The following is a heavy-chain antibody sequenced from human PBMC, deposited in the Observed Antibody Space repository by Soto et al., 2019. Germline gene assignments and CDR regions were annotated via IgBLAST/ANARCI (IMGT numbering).Heavy chain of an antibody. CDR1: GYPFPGYG. V-gene: IGHV1-18*01. CDR2: ISAYNGNT. CDR3: ARVYSSSWYPWQRAYYFDY. Sequence: AAVKVACKASGYPFPGYGISWVRQAPGQGLEWMGWISAYNGNTNYAQKLQGRVTMTTDTSTSTAYMELRSLRSDDTAVYYCARVYSSSWYPWQRAYYFDYWGQGTLVTVSS. J-gene: IGHJ4*02. D-gene: IGHD6-13*01.